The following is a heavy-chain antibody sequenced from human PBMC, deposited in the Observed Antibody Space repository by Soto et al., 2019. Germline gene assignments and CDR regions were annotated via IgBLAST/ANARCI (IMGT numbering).Heavy chain of an antibody. CDR2: ISYDGNNK. J-gene: IGHJ2*01. CDR1: GITFVTYA. Sequence: QVQLVESGGGVVQPGRSLRLSCAASGITFVTYAMHWVRRAPGKGLEWVAVISYDGNNKYYADSVQGRFTISRDNSKNTLFRQMTRLGAEDTAVYYGARAPDYGSGSSRRYWYSELWGRGTLVTVSS. V-gene: IGHV3-30-3*01. D-gene: IGHD3-10*01. CDR3: ARAPDYGSGSSRRYWYSEL.